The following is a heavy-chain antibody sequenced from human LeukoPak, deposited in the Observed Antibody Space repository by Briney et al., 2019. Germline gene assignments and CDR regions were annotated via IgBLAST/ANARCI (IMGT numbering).Heavy chain of an antibody. V-gene: IGHV3-23*01. CDR1: GFSLSSYA. J-gene: IGHJ5*02. CDR3: AKDSRVAARPISWFDP. CDR2: TSSSDAGK. D-gene: IGHD6-6*01. Sequence: PGGSLRLSCTVSGFSLSSYALSWVRRAPGKGLEWVSATSSSDAGKYYADSVRGRFTISRDNSKNTLYLQMNSLRAEDTAVYYCAKDSRVAARPISWFDPWGQGTLVTVSS.